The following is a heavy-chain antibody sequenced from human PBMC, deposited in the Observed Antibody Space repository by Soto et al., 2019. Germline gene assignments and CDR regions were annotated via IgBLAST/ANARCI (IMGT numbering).Heavy chain of an antibody. D-gene: IGHD3-10*01. CDR2: IWYDGSNK. Sequence: GGSLRLSCAASGFTFSSYGMHWVRQAPGKGLEWVAVIWYDGSNKYYADSVKGRFTISRDNSKNTLYLQMNSLRAEDTAVYYCARDGMVRGVIMTVGYYYYYMDVWGKGTTVTVSS. CDR1: GFTFSSYG. J-gene: IGHJ6*03. CDR3: ARDGMVRGVIMTVGYYYYYMDV. V-gene: IGHV3-33*01.